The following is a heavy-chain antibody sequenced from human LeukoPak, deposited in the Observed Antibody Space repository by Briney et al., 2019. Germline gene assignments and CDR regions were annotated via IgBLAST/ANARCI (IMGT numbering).Heavy chain of an antibody. CDR3: ARHSGVGVVSIVDP. J-gene: IGHJ5*02. CDR1: GSTISNFW. Sequence: GESLKISCKASGSTISNFWIGWVRQMPGKGLEWMGIIYPGDSSTKYSPSFQGRVAISTDASINTAFLQVNNLDASDTAIYYCARHSGVGVVSIVDPWGQGTPVTVSS. CDR2: IYPGDSST. V-gene: IGHV5-51*01. D-gene: IGHD3-10*01.